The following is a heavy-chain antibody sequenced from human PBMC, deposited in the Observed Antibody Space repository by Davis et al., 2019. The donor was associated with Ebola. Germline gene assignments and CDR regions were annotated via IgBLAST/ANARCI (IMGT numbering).Heavy chain of an antibody. V-gene: IGHV3-11*01. CDR3: AWRGDSREFDY. J-gene: IGHJ4*02. CDR2: ITGSESTT. Sequence: GGSLRLSCATGGFTFRDSHMQWIRQAPGKGLAWVSSITGSESTTYYADSVKGRFTVSRDNSRNSLYLEMNSLRAEDTAVYYCAWRGDSREFDYWAREPWSPSPQ. CDR1: GFTFRDSH. D-gene: IGHD3-22*01.